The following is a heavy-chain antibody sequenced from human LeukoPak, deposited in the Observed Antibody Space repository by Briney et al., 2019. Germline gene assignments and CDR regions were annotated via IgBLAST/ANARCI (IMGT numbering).Heavy chain of an antibody. D-gene: IGHD2-2*01. CDR1: GFTFSSYS. CDR2: ISSSSSYI. V-gene: IGHV3-21*01. J-gene: IGHJ4*02. CDR3: ARSGGCSSTSCSPNFGY. Sequence: GGSLRLSCAASGFTFSSYSMNWVRQAAGKGLEWVSSISSSSSYIYYADSVKGRFTISRDNAKNSLYLQMNSLRAEDTAVYYCARSGGCSSTSCSPNFGYWGQGTLVTVSS.